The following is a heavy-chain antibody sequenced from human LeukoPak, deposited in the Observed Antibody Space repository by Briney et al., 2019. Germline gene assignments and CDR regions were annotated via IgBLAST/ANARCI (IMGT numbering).Heavy chain of an antibody. D-gene: IGHD3-10*01. J-gene: IGHJ4*02. V-gene: IGHV1-8*01. CDR3: ARGVHMVGGVIRSGGDY. Sequence: ASVKVSCKASGYTFTSYDINWVRQATGRGLEWMGWTNPNSGNTGYAQKFQGRVTMTRNTSISTAYMELSSLRSEDTAVYYCARGVHMVGGVIRSGGDYWGQGTLVTVSS. CDR1: GYTFTSYD. CDR2: TNPNSGNT.